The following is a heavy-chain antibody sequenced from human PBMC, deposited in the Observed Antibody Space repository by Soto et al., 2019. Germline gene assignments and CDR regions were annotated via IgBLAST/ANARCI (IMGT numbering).Heavy chain of an antibody. CDR1: GDSVSSNSAA. CDR3: ARGGGQQLTNWFDP. CDR2: TYYRSKWYN. J-gene: IGHJ5*02. Sequence: PSQTLSLTCAISGDSVSSNSAAWNCIRQSPSRSLEWLGRTYYRSKWYNDYAVSVKSRITINPDTSKNQFSLQLNSVTPEDTAVYYCARGGGQQLTNWFDPWGQGTLVTVSS. V-gene: IGHV6-1*01. D-gene: IGHD6-13*01.